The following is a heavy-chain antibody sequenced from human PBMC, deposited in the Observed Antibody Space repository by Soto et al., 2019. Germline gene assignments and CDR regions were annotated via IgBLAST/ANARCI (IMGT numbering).Heavy chain of an antibody. V-gene: IGHV3-30*18. D-gene: IGHD1-26*01. CDR1: GFAFNKFG. J-gene: IGHJ4*02. CDR3: AKGGEVGGVLGDH. Sequence: QVQLVESGGGVVQPGTSLSLSCEASGFAFNKFGIHWVRQAPGKGLEWVAFISYDGSYQYYADSVQGRLTITRDNSMNTLNMQLNSLRREDTAVYYCAKGGEVGGVLGDHWGQGTLVTVSS. CDR2: ISYDGSYQ.